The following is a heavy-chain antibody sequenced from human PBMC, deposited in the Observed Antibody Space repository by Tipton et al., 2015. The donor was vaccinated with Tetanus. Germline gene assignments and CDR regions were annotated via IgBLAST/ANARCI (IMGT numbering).Heavy chain of an antibody. D-gene: IGHD3-3*01. Sequence: SLRLSCAGSGFTFNDFYMSWVRQAPGKGPEFVSHISPSGGITYYADSVRGRFTISRDNAKRFLYLQMNSLTADDTAVYYCARANYDFFKKGPFDSWGQGSLVIVSS. CDR3: ARANYDFFKKGPFDS. J-gene: IGHJ4*02. CDR2: ISPSGGIT. V-gene: IGHV3-11*01. CDR1: GFTFNDFY.